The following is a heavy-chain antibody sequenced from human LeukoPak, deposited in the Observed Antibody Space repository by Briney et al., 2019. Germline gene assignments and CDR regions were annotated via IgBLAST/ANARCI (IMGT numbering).Heavy chain of an antibody. CDR3: TSDSTWLQL. CDR1: GGSVSSYY. D-gene: IGHD5-24*01. V-gene: IGHV4-59*08. J-gene: IGHJ4*02. Sequence: SETLSLTCTVSGGSVSSYYWSWIRQPPGKGLEWIGYIYYSGTTNYNPSLKSRVTISVDTSKNQFSLKLSSVTAADPAVYYCTSDSTWLQLWGKGTLVTVS. CDR2: IYYSGTT.